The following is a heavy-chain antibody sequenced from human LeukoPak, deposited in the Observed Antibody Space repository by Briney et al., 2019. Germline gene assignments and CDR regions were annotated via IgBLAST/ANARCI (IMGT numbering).Heavy chain of an antibody. CDR2: IFHSGKT. CDR1: GFSINIGYY. Sequence: SETLSLTCNVSGFSINIGYYWGWIRQPPGKGLEWIGSIFHSGKTYYNSSLKSRVTISIDTSKNQFSLKLSSVTAADTAVYYCARHDVVSRAFDIWGPGTMVTVSS. D-gene: IGHD2-15*01. J-gene: IGHJ3*02. V-gene: IGHV4-38-2*02. CDR3: ARHDVVSRAFDI.